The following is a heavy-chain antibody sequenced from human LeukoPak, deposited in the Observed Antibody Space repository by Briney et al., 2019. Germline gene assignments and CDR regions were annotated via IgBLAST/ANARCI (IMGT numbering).Heavy chain of an antibody. CDR1: GXXLSTYW. J-gene: IGHJ4*02. CDR3: ARDRGSSGRLGRFDN. CDR2: IKQDGSEK. V-gene: IGHV3-7*01. Sequence: GXXLSTYWMTWVRQAPGKGLEWVANIKQDGSEKYYVDSVKGRFTISRDNAKKLLYLQMNSLRVEDTAVYYCARDRGSSGRLGRFDNWGQGTLVTVSP. D-gene: IGHD6-19*01.